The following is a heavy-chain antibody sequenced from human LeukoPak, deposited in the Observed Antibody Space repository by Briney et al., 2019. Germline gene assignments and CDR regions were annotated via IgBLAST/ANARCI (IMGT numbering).Heavy chain of an antibody. Sequence: SETLSLTCTVSGGSISSSNYYWGWVRQPPGRGLEWLGSIDYSGSTYYNPSLKSRVTISVDTSKNQFSLKLSAVTAADTAVYYCARPVPSRLGWFDPWGQGTLVTVSS. J-gene: IGHJ5*02. D-gene: IGHD1-1*01. CDR2: IDYSGST. CDR3: ARPVPSRLGWFDP. V-gene: IGHV4-39*01. CDR1: GGSISSSNYY.